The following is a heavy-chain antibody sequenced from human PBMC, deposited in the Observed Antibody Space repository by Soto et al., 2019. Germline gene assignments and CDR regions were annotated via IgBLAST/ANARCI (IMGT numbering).Heavy chain of an antibody. V-gene: IGHV6-1*01. CDR3: AGELDIHHGLGY. Sequence: SQTLSLTCAISWGSVSSNTAAWNWVRQSPSRGLEWLGRTYYRSNWNFDYALSVKSRITINPDTSKNQFSLQLNSLTPEDTAVYYCAGELDIHHGLGYWGPGTSVTVSS. D-gene: IGHD6-19*01. CDR1: WGSVSSNTAA. CDR2: TYYRSNWNF. J-gene: IGHJ4*02.